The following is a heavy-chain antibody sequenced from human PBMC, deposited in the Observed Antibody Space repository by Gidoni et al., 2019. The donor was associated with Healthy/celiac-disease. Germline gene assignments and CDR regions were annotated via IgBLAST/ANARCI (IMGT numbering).Heavy chain of an antibody. Sequence: EVQLVESGGGLVQPGRSLRLSCTASGFTFGDYAMSWFRQAPGKGLEWVGFIRSKAYGGTTEYAASVKGRFTISRDDSKSIAYLQMNSLKTEDTAVYYCTTYYYDSSGYYSEHYFDYWGQGTLVTVSS. CDR2: IRSKAYGGTT. J-gene: IGHJ4*02. CDR1: GFTFGDYA. CDR3: TTYYYDSSGYYSEHYFDY. V-gene: IGHV3-49*03. D-gene: IGHD3-22*01.